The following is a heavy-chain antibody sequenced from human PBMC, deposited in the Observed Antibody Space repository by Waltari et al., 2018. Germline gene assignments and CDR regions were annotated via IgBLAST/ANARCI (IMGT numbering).Heavy chain of an antibody. V-gene: IGHV3-21*01. J-gene: IGHJ4*02. CDR3: ARANDFWSGYSDY. CDR1: GFTFSRYS. CDR2: ISSSSSYI. Sequence: EVQLVESGGGLVKPGGSLRLSCAASGFTFSRYSMNWVRQAPGKGLEWVSSISSSSSYIYYADSVKGRFTISRDNAKNSLYLQMNSLRAEDTAVYYCARANDFWSGYSDYWGQGTLVTVSS. D-gene: IGHD3-3*01.